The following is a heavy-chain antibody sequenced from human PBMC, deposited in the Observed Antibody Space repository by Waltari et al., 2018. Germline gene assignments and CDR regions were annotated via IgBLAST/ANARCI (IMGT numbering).Heavy chain of an antibody. CDR3: AKGWRLAVC. D-gene: IGHD6-19*01. Sequence: QVQLVESGGGVVQPGRSLRLSCAASGFTFSSYGMHWVRQAPGKGLEWVAVISYDGSNKYYADSVKGRFTISRDNSKNTLYLQMNSLRAEDTAVYYCAKGWRLAVCWRQGTLVTVSS. J-gene: IGHJ4*02. CDR2: ISYDGSNK. CDR1: GFTFSSYG. V-gene: IGHV3-30*18.